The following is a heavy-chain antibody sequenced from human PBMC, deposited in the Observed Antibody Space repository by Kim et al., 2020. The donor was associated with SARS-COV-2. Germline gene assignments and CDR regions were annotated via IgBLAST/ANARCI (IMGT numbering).Heavy chain of an antibody. CDR2: IIPIFGTA. J-gene: IGHJ2*01. CDR3: ARSHLCGGDCFRYFDL. CDR1: GGTFSSYA. D-gene: IGHD2-21*02. V-gene: IGHV1-69*13. Sequence: SVKVSCKASGGTFSSYAISWVRQAPGQGLEWMGGIIPIFGTANYAQKFQGRVTITADESTSTAYMELSSLRSEDTAVYYCARSHLCGGDCFRYFDLWGRGTLVTVSS.